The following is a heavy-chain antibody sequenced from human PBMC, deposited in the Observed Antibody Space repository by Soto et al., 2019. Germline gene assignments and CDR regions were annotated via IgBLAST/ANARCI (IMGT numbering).Heavy chain of an antibody. CDR2: ISNSGRST. CDR3: AKDALAYSDFWS. J-gene: IGHJ4*02. Sequence: GGSLRLSCAAPGLTFSSYARSWVRPAPGKGLEWVSHISNSGRSTKYADSVKGRFTIFRDNSKNTLYLQMNSLRAKDTAIYYCAKDALAYSDFWSWGQGTLVTVYS. V-gene: IGHV3-23*01. CDR1: GLTFSSYA. D-gene: IGHD3-3*01.